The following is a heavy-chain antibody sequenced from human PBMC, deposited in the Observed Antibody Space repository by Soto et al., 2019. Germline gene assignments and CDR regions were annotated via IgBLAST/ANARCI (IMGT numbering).Heavy chain of an antibody. V-gene: IGHV1-18*01. CDR3: ARDAAAGRNDD. CDR1: GYTFTSYG. CDR2: ISAYNGNT. J-gene: IGHJ4*02. D-gene: IGHD6-13*01. Sequence: ASVKVSCKASGYTFTSYGISWVRQAPGQGLEWMGWISAYNGNTKYAQKFQGRVTMTTDTSTSTAYMEVRSLRSDDTAVYYCARDAAAGRNDDWGQGTLVTVSS.